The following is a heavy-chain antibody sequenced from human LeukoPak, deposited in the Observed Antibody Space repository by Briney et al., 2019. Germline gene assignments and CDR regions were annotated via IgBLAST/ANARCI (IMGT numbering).Heavy chain of an antibody. J-gene: IGHJ3*02. CDR1: GYTFTSYD. CDR2: MNPNSGNT. V-gene: IGHV1-8*01. Sequence: PEASVKVSCKASGYTFTSYDINWARQATGQGLEWMGWMNPNSGNTGYAQKFQGRVTMTRNTSISTAYMELSSLRSEDTAVYYCARVRRSYDAFDIWGQGTMVTVSS. CDR3: ARVRRSYDAFDI. D-gene: IGHD1-26*01.